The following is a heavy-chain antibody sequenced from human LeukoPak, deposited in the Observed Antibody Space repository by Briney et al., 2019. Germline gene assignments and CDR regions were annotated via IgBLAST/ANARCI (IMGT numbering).Heavy chain of an antibody. Sequence: GGSLRLSCAASGFTFRDYAMSWVRQAPGKGLVWVSRIDSDVSSTIYADSVKGRFTISRDNAKNTLYLQMNSLRVEDTAVYYCARDGSLPDYWGQGTLVTVSS. J-gene: IGHJ4*02. V-gene: IGHV3-74*01. CDR1: GFTFRDYA. CDR3: ARDGSLPDY. CDR2: IDSDVSST.